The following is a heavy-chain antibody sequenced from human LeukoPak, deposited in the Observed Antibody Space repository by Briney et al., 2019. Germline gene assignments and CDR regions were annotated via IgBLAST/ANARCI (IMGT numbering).Heavy chain of an antibody. V-gene: IGHV3-23*01. CDR2: ITATGDTA. D-gene: IGHD3-22*01. CDR1: GFTFTKCA. Sequence: GGSLRLSCVASGFTFTKCAMSWIRQAPGKGLEWVALITATGDTAYYADSVKGRFTISRDNSMNTVYMQMDSLRAEDTAVYYCARDRRTYYYDSSGFYYFDYWGQGTLVTVSS. CDR3: ARDRRTYYYDSSGFYYFDY. J-gene: IGHJ4*02.